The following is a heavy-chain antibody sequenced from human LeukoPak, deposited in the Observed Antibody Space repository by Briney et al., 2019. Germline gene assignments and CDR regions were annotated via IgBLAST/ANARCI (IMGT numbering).Heavy chain of an antibody. J-gene: IGHJ4*02. CDR2: IYPDDSDT. Sequence: GESLKISCKGSGYSFTNYWIAWVRQMPGKGLEWMGIIYPDDSDTRYSPSFQGQVTISTDKSISTAYLQWSSLKASDTAIYYCARQGPLGYCSSPSCFPSFDYWGQGTLVTVSS. V-gene: IGHV5-51*01. D-gene: IGHD2-2*01. CDR1: GYSFTNYW. CDR3: ARQGPLGYCSSPSCFPSFDY.